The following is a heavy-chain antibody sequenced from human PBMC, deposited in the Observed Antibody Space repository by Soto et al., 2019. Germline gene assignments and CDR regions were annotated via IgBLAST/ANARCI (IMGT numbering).Heavy chain of an antibody. CDR1: GDSVRGQS. CDR2: IDQSGGT. J-gene: IGHJ3*02. Sequence: SETLSLTCAVVGDSVRGQSWNWIRQSPGKGLEWIGEIDQSGGTNYNPSLKSRAIISDDTSKNQFSLTLTSVTAADTAVYYCAKDSGFPDFGAVLHDFDIWGQGTMVTVSS. V-gene: IGHV4-34*01. D-gene: IGHD3-3*01. CDR3: AKDSGFPDFGAVLHDFDI.